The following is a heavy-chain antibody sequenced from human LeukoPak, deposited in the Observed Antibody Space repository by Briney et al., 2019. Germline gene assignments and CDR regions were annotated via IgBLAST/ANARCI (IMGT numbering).Heavy chain of an antibody. J-gene: IGHJ5*02. Sequence: SVKVSCKASGGTFGSYAISWVRQAPGQGPEWMGGIIPIFGTANYAQKFQGRVTITADKSTSTAYMELSSLRSEDTAVYYCARRGITMVRDPHGGWFDPWGQGTLVTVSS. CDR1: GGTFGSYA. CDR2: IIPIFGTA. D-gene: IGHD3-10*01. V-gene: IGHV1-69*06. CDR3: ARRGITMVRDPHGGWFDP.